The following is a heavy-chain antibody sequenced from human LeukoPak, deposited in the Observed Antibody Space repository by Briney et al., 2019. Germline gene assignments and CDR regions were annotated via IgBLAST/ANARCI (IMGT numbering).Heavy chain of an antibody. CDR2: INPSGGST. J-gene: IGHJ4*02. D-gene: IGHD2-21*01. CDR3: ARVYPCGGDCYTFDY. Sequence: ASVKVSCKASGYTFTGYYMHWVRQAPGQGLEWMGIINPSGGSTSYAQKFQGRVTMTRDTSTSTVYMELSSLRSEDTAVYYCARVYPCGGDCYTFDYWGQGTLVTVSS. CDR1: GYTFTGYY. V-gene: IGHV1-46*03.